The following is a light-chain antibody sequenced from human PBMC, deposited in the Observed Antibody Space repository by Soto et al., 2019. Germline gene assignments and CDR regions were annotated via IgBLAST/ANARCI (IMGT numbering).Light chain of an antibody. J-gene: IGKJ1*01. CDR1: QSVLFGSNNY. CDR2: WAS. Sequence: DFVMTQSPDSLAVSLGERATINCKSSQSVLFGSNNYLAWYQQKSGQPPKLLINWASTRESGVPDRFSGSGSGTDFTLTISSLQAGDVAVYFCQQYYGTLPTFGQGTKVEI. CDR3: QQYYGTLPT. V-gene: IGKV4-1*01.